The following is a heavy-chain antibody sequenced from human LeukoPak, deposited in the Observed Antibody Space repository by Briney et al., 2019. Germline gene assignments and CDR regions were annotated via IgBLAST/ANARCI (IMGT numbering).Heavy chain of an antibody. V-gene: IGHV4-34*01. D-gene: IGHD6-13*01. Sequence: TPSETLSLTCAVYGGSFSGYYWSWIRQPPGKGLEWIGEINHSGSTNYNPSLKSRVTISVDTSKNQFSLKLSSVTAADTAVYYCARAKQWYSSSWYGPWGQGTLVTVSS. CDR1: GGSFSGYY. J-gene: IGHJ5*02. CDR3: ARAKQWYSSSWYGP. CDR2: INHSGST.